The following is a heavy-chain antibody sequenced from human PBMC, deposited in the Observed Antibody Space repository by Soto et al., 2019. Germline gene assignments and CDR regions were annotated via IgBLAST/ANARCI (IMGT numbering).Heavy chain of an antibody. J-gene: IGHJ6*02. Sequence: SETLSLTCTVSGGSISSGGYYWTWIRQHPGKGLEWIGYNYYSGITYYNPSLKSRVTISLDTSKNQFSLKLSSVTAADTAVYYCARHYDILTGSYYGMDVWGQGTTVTVSS. CDR3: ARHYDILTGSYYGMDV. CDR1: GGSISSGGYY. D-gene: IGHD3-9*01. V-gene: IGHV4-31*03. CDR2: NYYSGIT.